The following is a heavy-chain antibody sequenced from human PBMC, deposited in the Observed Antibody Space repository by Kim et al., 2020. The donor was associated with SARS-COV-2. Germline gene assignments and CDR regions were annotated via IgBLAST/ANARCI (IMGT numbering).Heavy chain of an antibody. CDR1: GFTFSSYA. D-gene: IGHD5-12*01. CDR2: ISYDGSNK. J-gene: IGHJ4*02. Sequence: GGSLRLSCAACGFTFSSYAMHWVRQAPGKGLEWVAVISYDGSNKYYADSVKGRFTISRDNSKNTLYLQMNSLRAEDTAVYYCARGGGYNGPFDYWGQGTLVTVSS. V-gene: IGHV3-30*04. CDR3: ARGGGYNGPFDY.